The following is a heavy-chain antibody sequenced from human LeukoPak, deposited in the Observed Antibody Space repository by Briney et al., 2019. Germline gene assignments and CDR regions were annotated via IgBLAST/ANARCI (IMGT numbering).Heavy chain of an antibody. CDR2: IYTSGST. V-gene: IGHV4-61*02. CDR1: GGSISSGSYY. D-gene: IGHD6-13*01. Sequence: SETLSLTCTVSGGSISSGSYYWSWIRQPAGKGLEWIGRIYTSGSTNYNPSLKSRVTISVDTSKNQFSLKLSSVTAADTAVYYCARISSSWYGDPFDYWGQGTLVTVSS. J-gene: IGHJ4*02. CDR3: ARISSSWYGDPFDY.